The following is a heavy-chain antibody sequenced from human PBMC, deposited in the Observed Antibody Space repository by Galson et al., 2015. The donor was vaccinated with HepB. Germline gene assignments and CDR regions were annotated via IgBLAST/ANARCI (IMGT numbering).Heavy chain of an antibody. V-gene: IGHV3-48*01. CDR2: ISSSSSTI. CDR1: GFTFSSYS. D-gene: IGHD5-24*01. Sequence: SLRLSCAASGFTFSSYSMNWVRQAPGKGLEWVSYISSSSSTIYYADSVKGRFTISRDNAKNSLYLQMNSLRAEDTAVYYCAREFRRDGYNYPLDYWGQGTLVTVSS. J-gene: IGHJ4*02. CDR3: AREFRRDGYNYPLDY.